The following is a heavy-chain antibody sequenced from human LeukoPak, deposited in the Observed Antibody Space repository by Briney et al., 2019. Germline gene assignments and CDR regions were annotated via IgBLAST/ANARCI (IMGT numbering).Heavy chain of an antibody. CDR2: IYYNVKT. D-gene: IGHD3-10*01. CDR1: GGSISTYY. V-gene: IGHV4-59*08. Sequence: PSETLSLTCTVSGGSISTYYWSWIRQPPGKGLEWIGSIYYNVKTHFNPSLKSRVTISLDTSKNQFSLELSSVTAADTAIYYCARCPPVNYYGSGSSPYYFDYWGQGTLVTVSS. J-gene: IGHJ4*02. CDR3: ARCPPVNYYGSGSSPYYFDY.